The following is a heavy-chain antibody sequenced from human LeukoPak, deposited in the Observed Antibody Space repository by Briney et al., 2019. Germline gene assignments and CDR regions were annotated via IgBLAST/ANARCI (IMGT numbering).Heavy chain of an antibody. CDR2: INPKSGGT. CDR3: ARGLYSSGWIDY. J-gene: IGHJ4*02. Sequence: ASVKVSCNASGSTFTGYYMHWGGQSPGQGLEGMGWINPKSGGTNYAQKFQGRVTMTRDTSISTAYMELSRLRSDDTAVYYCARGLYSSGWIDYWGQGTLVTVSS. CDR1: GSTFTGYY. V-gene: IGHV1-2*02. D-gene: IGHD6-19*01.